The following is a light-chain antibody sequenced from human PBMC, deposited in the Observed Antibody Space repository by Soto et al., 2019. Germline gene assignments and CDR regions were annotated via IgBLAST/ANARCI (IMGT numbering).Light chain of an antibody. Sequence: QSVLTQPPSVSAAPGQKVTISCSGSSSNIGNNYVSWYQHLPGTAPKLLIYDNNKRPSGIPDRFSGSKSGTSATLGITGLQTGDEADYYCGTWDSSLRVLLGGGTKLTVL. CDR1: SSNIGNNY. V-gene: IGLV1-51*01. CDR3: GTWDSSLRVL. CDR2: DNN. J-gene: IGLJ2*01.